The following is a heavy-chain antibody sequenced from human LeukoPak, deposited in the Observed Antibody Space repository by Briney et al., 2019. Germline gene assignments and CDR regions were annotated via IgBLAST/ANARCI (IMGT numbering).Heavy chain of an antibody. CDR3: ARAYYGSGSYYDYDFDY. CDR1: GYSFTSYW. Sequence: GESLKISCKGSGYSFTSYWIGWVRQMPGKGLEWMGIIYPGDSDTRYSPSFQGQVTISADKSISTAYLQWNSLKASDTAMYYCARAYYGSGSYYDYDFDYWGQGTLVTVSS. D-gene: IGHD3-10*01. CDR2: IYPGDSDT. J-gene: IGHJ4*02. V-gene: IGHV5-51*01.